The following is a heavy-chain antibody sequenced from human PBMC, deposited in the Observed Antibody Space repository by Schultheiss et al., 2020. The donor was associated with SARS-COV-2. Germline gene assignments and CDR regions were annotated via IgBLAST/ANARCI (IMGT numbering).Heavy chain of an antibody. CDR2: INPSGGST. Sequence: ASVKVSCKASGYTFTSYYMHWVRQAPGQGLEWMGIINPSGGSTSYAQKFQGRVTMTRDTSTSTLYMELSSLRSEDTAVYYCASASSAWSYFDSWGQGTLVTVSS. CDR1: GYTFTSYY. V-gene: IGHV1-46*01. D-gene: IGHD6-19*01. CDR3: ASASSAWSYFDS. J-gene: IGHJ4*02.